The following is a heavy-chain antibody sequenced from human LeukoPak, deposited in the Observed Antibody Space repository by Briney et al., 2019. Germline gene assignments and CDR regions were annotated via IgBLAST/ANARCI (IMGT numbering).Heavy chain of an antibody. CDR1: GYPFTSYA. Sequence: ASVKVSCKASGYPFTSYAMNWVRQAPGQGLEYIGWINTNTGNPTYAQGFTGRFVFSLDTSVSTAYLQISSLKAEDTAVYYCARARSGWASDAFDIWGQGTMVTVSS. J-gene: IGHJ3*02. CDR2: INTNTGNP. CDR3: ARARSGWASDAFDI. V-gene: IGHV7-4-1*02. D-gene: IGHD6-19*01.